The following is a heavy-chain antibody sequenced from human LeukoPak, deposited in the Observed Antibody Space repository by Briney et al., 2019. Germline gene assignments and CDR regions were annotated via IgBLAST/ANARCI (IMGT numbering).Heavy chain of an antibody. CDR1: GFIFSDYY. D-gene: IGHD6-13*01. Sequence: GGSLRLSCAASGFIFSDYYMTWIRQAPGKGLEWLSYISGSGSDTNYADSVKGRFTTSRDNAKNSLYLQMNSLRAEDTAVYYCARVGSIATAGTPDYWGQGTLVTVSS. CDR3: ARVGSIATAGTPDY. J-gene: IGHJ4*02. CDR2: ISGSGSDT. V-gene: IGHV3-11*06.